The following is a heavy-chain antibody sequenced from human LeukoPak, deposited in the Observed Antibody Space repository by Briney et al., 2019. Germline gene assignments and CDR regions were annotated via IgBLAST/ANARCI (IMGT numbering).Heavy chain of an antibody. CDR2: INHSGST. CDR3: ARGVELPYYFDY. D-gene: IGHD5-24*01. Sequence: SETLPLTCAVYGGSFSGYYWSWIRQPPGKGLEWIGEINHSGSTNYNPSLKSRVTISVDTSKNQFSLKLSSVTAADTAVYYCARGVELPYYFDYWGQGTLVTVSS. V-gene: IGHV4-34*01. CDR1: GGSFSGYY. J-gene: IGHJ4*02.